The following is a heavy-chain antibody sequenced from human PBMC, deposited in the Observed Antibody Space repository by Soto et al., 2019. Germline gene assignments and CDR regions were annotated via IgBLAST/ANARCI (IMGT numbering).Heavy chain of an antibody. Sequence: PAETLSLTCTVSGGSISSSSYYWGWIRQPPGKGLAWIGSIYYSGSTYYNPSLKSRVTISVDTSKNQFSLKLSYVTAADTAVYYCASGGSYYNSSGYYYDYWGQGTLGSVSS. J-gene: IGHJ4*02. CDR1: GGSISSSSYY. CDR2: IYYSGST. V-gene: IGHV4-39*07. CDR3: ASGGSYYNSSGYYYDY. D-gene: IGHD3-22*01.